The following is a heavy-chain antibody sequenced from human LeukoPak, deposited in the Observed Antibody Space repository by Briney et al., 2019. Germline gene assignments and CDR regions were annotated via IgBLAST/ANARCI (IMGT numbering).Heavy chain of an antibody. D-gene: IGHD3-10*01. CDR2: IIPIFGTA. CDR3: ARDEWFGEFDYYYMDV. Sequence: SVKVSCKASGGTFSSYAISWVRQAPGQGLEWMGRIIPIFGTANYAQKFQGRVTITTDESTSTPYMELSSLRSEDTAVYYCARDEWFGEFDYYYMDVWGKGTTVTVSS. J-gene: IGHJ6*03. V-gene: IGHV1-69*05. CDR1: GGTFSSYA.